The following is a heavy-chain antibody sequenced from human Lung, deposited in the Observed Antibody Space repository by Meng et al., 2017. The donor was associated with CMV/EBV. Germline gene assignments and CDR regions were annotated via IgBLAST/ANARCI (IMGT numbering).Heavy chain of an antibody. Sequence: SVKVSCKASGGTFSNYAISWVRQAPGQGLEWMGGIIPIIGKTSYAQNLQGRVTTTADKSTSTVYMELSSLRSEDTAVYYCARTLIGVARFDPWGQGTLVTVSS. CDR2: IIPIIGKT. CDR3: ARTLIGVARFDP. D-gene: IGHD3-3*01. V-gene: IGHV1-69*10. J-gene: IGHJ5*02. CDR1: GGTFSNYA.